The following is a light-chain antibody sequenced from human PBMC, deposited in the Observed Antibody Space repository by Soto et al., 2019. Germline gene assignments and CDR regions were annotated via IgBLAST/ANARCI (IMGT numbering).Light chain of an antibody. CDR1: SSDVGGYNY. CDR2: DVS. V-gene: IGLV2-14*03. CDR3: SSYTSSSTYVV. Sequence: QPVLTQPASVSGSPGQSITISCTGTSSDVGGYNYVSWYQHHPGKAPKLMIYDVSNRPSGVSNRFSGSKSGNTASLTISGLQAEDEADYYCSSYTSSSTYVVFGGGTKLTVL. J-gene: IGLJ2*01.